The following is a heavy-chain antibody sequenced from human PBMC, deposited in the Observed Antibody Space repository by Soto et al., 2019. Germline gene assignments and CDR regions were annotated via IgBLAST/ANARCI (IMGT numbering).Heavy chain of an antibody. CDR3: AKVRSSSWYYFDY. D-gene: IGHD6-13*01. J-gene: IGHJ4*02. V-gene: IGHV3-23*01. Sequence: EVQLLESGGGLVQPGGSLRLSCAASGFTFSSYAMSWVRQAPGKGLEWVSAISGSGGSTYYADSVKGRFTISRDNSKNTLYLQMNSPRAEDTAVYYCAKVRSSSWYYFDYWGQGTLVTVSS. CDR1: GFTFSSYA. CDR2: ISGSGGST.